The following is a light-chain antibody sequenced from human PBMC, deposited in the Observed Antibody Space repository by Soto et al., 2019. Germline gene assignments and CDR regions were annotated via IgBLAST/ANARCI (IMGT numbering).Light chain of an antibody. CDR3: MQGSHWPPIT. CDR2: KVS. V-gene: IGKV2-30*02. CDR1: QSLLHIDGNTY. Sequence: DVVMTHSXLXXPXXXXXXXXIXXRSIQSLLHIDGNTYLSWFRQRPGQSPRRLIYKVSNREAGVPDRFSGSGSGTDFTLKISRVEAEDVGLYYCMQGSHWPPITFGQGTRLEIK. J-gene: IGKJ5*01.